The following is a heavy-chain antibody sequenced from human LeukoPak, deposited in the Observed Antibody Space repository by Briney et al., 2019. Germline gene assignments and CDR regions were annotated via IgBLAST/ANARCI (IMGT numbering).Heavy chain of an antibody. CDR3: AREGSGSYYEGGFGY. V-gene: IGHV3-43*02. CDR1: GFSLADCA. J-gene: IGHJ4*02. CDR2: ISGDGYDT. Sequence: PGGSLRLSCAASGFSLADCAMHWVRQVPGKGLEWVSLISGDGYDTYYAASVKGRFTISRDNSKSSLYLQMNSLRAEDTAVYYCAREGSGSYYEGGFGYWGQGTLVTVSS. D-gene: IGHD1-26*01.